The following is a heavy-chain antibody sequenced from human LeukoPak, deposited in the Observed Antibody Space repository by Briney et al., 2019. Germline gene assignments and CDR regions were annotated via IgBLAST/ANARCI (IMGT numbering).Heavy chain of an antibody. CDR3: AREIGYYDSSGYYPHAFDI. CDR1: GGSISSGGYY. V-gene: IGHV4-31*03. J-gene: IGHJ3*02. Sequence: PSETLSLTCTVSGGSISSGGYYWSWIRQHPGKGLEWIGYIYYSGSTYYNPSLKSRVTISVDTSKNQFSLKLSSVTAADTAVYYCAREIGYYDSSGYYPHAFDIWGQGTMVTASS. D-gene: IGHD3-22*01. CDR2: IYYSGST.